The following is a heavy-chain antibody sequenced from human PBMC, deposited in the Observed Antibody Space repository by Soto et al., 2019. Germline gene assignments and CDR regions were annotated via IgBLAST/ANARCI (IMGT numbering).Heavy chain of an antibody. Sequence: QLQLQESGPGLVKPSETLSLTCTVSGGSISSSDYYWGWIRQPPGKGLEWIGSIYYSGTTYYNPSLKSRVTISVDTSKKQFSLKLSSVIAADTAVYYCARHVDGPDYFDYWGQGTLVTVSA. CDR3: ARHVDGPDYFDY. CDR1: GGSISSSDYY. J-gene: IGHJ4*02. V-gene: IGHV4-39*01. CDR2: IYYSGTT. D-gene: IGHD3-10*01.